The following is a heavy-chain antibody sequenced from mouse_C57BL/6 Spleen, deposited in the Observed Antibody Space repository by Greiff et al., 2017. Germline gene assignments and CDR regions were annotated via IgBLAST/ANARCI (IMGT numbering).Heavy chain of an antibody. J-gene: IGHJ2*01. CDR1: GYTFTDYY. CDR2: INPNNGGT. D-gene: IGHD2-3*01. CDR3: AVYDGYCFDY. V-gene: IGHV1-26*01. Sequence: EVQLQQSGPELVKPGASVKISCKASGYTFTDYYMNWVKQSHGKSLEWIGAINPNNGGTSYNQKFKGKATLTVDKSSSTAYMELRSLTSEDSAVYYCAVYDGYCFDYWGQGTTLTVSS.